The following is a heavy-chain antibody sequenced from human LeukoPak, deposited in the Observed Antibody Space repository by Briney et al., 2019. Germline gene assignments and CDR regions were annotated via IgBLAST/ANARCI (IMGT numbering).Heavy chain of an antibody. CDR3: TRNFGDYSNYVLNYYYYYMHV. J-gene: IGHJ6*03. Sequence: GGSLRLSCTASGFTFGDYAMSWVRQAPGKGLEWVGFIRSKAYGGTTEYAASVKGRFTISRDDSKSIAYLQMNSLKTEDTAVYYCTRNFGDYSNYVLNYYYYYMHVWGKGTTVTVSS. V-gene: IGHV3-49*04. CDR2: IRSKAYGGTT. D-gene: IGHD4-11*01. CDR1: GFTFGDYA.